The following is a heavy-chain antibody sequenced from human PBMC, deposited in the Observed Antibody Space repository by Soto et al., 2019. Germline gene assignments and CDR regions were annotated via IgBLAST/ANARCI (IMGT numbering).Heavy chain of an antibody. CDR1: GFSLSTSGVG. V-gene: IGHV2-5*02. D-gene: IGHD2-15*01. CDR3: AHVLVVVANYGMDV. J-gene: IGHJ6*02. Sequence: QITLKESGPTLVKPTQTLTLTCTFSGFSLSTSGVGVGWIRQPPGKALEWLALIYWDDDKRYSPSLTSRLTFTKRTCXNQVVLTMTNMDPVDTATYYCAHVLVVVANYGMDVWGQGTTVTVSS. CDR2: IYWDDDK.